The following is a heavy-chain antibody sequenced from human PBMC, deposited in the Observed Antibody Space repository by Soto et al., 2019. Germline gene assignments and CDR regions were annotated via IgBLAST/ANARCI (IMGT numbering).Heavy chain of an antibody. J-gene: IGHJ5*02. Sequence: PTHSLTLTGTFSGFSLTTHRLGGGCIRQPPGQALAGLALLYCNDDKRYSPPLKSRLTITKDTAKNQLVLTMTNMDPVDTATYYCARDLTDYDILTGYYPTNWFDPWGQGTLVTVSS. V-gene: IGHV2-5*01. CDR3: ARDLTDYDILTGYYPTNWFDP. CDR1: GFSLTTHRLG. CDR2: LYCNDDK. D-gene: IGHD3-9*01.